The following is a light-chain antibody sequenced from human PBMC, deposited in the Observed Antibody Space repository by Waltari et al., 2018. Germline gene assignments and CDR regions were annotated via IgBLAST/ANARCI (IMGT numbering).Light chain of an antibody. CDR1: QSLSNW. J-gene: IGKJ1*01. Sequence: DIQMTQSPSTLSASVGDRVTITCRASQSLSNWLAWYQQKPGKAPKVLIYKASTLESGVPSRFNGSGSGKEFTLTISSLQPDDFATYYCQQYRNLWTFGQGTKVEIK. CDR2: KAS. CDR3: QQYRNLWT. V-gene: IGKV1-5*03.